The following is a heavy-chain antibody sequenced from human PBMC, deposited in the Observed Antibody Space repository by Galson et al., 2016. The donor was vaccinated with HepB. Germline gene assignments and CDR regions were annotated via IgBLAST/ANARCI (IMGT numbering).Heavy chain of an antibody. CDR2: ITYSGNT. J-gene: IGHJ4*02. V-gene: IGHV4-61*01. Sequence: ETLSLTCTVSGGSVTSGPHYWSWVRQPPGKGLEWIGYITYSGNTLYTPSLKSRVTISVDTAKNQISPKVNSVTAADTAVYYCARSFKGAHWGQGTLVTVSS. CDR1: GGSVTSGPHY. D-gene: IGHD1-26*01. CDR3: ARSFKGAH.